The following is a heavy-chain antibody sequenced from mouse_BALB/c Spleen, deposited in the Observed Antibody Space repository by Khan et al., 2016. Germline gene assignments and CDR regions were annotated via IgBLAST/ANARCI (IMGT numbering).Heavy chain of an antibody. D-gene: IGHD2-2*01. CDR2: FNPYNGDT. V-gene: IGHV1-37*01. CDR3: GRGDGYDYFDY. J-gene: IGHJ2*01. Sequence: VQLKQSGPELVKPGASVKISCKASGYSFTGYFMNWVKQSHGKSLEWIGHFNPYNGDTFYNQNFKGKATLTVDKSSSTAHMELLSLTSEDSAVYYCGRGDGYDYFDYWGQGTTLTVSS. CDR1: GYSFTGYF.